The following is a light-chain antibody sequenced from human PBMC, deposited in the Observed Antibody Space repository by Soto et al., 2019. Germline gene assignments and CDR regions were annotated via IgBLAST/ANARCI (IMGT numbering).Light chain of an antibody. Sequence: QSVLTQPPSASGTPGQRVTISCSGSSSNIGSNTVNWYQQLPGTAPTILIYNNNQRPSGLPDRFSGSKSGTSASLAISGLQSEDEADYYCAAWDDSLNGLVFGTGTKVTVL. CDR2: NNN. CDR1: SSNIGSNT. J-gene: IGLJ1*01. V-gene: IGLV1-44*01. CDR3: AAWDDSLNGLV.